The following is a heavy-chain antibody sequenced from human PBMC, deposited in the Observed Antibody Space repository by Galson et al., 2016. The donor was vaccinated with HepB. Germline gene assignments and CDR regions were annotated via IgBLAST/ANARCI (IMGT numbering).Heavy chain of an antibody. D-gene: IGHD4-23*01. J-gene: IGHJ4*02. Sequence: SLRLSCAASGFTVSSYYMIWPRQAPWKGLEWVSAISGSGASTYYADSVKGRFTISRDTSKNTLYLQMNSLRTEDTAVYSCAKRKRDPGSHGGNGGDYWGQGTLVTVSS. CDR2: ISGSGAST. CDR1: GFTVSSYY. CDR3: AKRKRDPGSHGGNGGDY. V-gene: IGHV3-23*01.